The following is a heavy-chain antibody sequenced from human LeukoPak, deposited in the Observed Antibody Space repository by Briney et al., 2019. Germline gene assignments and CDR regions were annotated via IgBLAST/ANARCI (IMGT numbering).Heavy chain of an antibody. CDR2: IYHSGST. V-gene: IGHV4-38-2*02. J-gene: IGHJ4*02. CDR1: GYSISSGYY. CDR3: ARELNQWLAKDY. Sequence: SETLSLTCTVSGYSISSGYYWGWIRQPPGKGLEWIGSIYHSGSTYYNPSLKSRVTISVDTSKNQFSLKLSSVTAADTAVYYCARELNQWLAKDYWGQGTLVTVSS. D-gene: IGHD6-19*01.